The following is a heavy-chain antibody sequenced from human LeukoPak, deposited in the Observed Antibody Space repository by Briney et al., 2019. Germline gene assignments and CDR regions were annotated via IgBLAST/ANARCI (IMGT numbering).Heavy chain of an antibody. D-gene: IGHD6-13*01. J-gene: IGHJ4*02. CDR2: INPNSGGT. Sequence: ASVKVSCKASGYTFTSYGISWVRQAPGQGLEWMGWINPNSGGTNYAQKFQGRVTMTRDTSISTAYMELSRLRSDDTAVYYCARLAAAGSDHWGQGTLVTVSS. V-gene: IGHV1-2*02. CDR1: GYTFTSYG. CDR3: ARLAAAGSDH.